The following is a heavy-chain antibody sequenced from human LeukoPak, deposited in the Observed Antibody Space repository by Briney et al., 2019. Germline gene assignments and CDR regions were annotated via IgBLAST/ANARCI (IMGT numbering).Heavy chain of an antibody. CDR3: AKDRYVGDYYFDY. J-gene: IGHJ4*02. CDR2: IRCDGSNK. V-gene: IGHV3-30*02. D-gene: IGHD4-17*01. CDR1: GFTFSSYG. Sequence: GSLRLSCAASGFTFSSYGMHWVRQAPGKGLEWVAFIRCDGSNKYYADSVKGRFTISRDNSKNTLYLQMNSLRAEDTAVYYCAKDRYVGDYYFDYWGQGTLVTVSS.